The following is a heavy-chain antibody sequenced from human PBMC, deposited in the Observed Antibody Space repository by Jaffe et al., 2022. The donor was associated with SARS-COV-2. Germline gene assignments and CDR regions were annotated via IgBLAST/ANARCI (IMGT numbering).Heavy chain of an antibody. V-gene: IGHV3-23*04. Sequence: EVQLVESGGGLVQPGGSLRLSCAASGFSFSDYAMSWVRQAPGKGLERVSVISSSGGSTNYADSVKGRFTISRDNSKNTLYLQMNSLRAEDTAVYYCAKDRGGFVVVPAAKGYYYYMDVWGKGTTVTVSS. CDR1: GFSFSDYA. CDR2: ISSSGGST. D-gene: IGHD2-2*01. J-gene: IGHJ6*03. CDR3: AKDRGGFVVVPAAKGYYYYMDV.